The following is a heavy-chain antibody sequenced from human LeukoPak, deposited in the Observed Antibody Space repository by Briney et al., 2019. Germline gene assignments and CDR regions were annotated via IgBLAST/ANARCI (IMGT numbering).Heavy chain of an antibody. V-gene: IGHV1-2*02. D-gene: IGHD3-22*01. CDR2: INPNSGGT. CDR3: AKGFSLSEYYDSSGSDY. Sequence: ASVKVSCKASGYTFTGYYMHWVRQAPGQGLEWMGWINPNSGGTNYAQNFQGRVTMTRDTSISTAYMELSRLRSDDTAIYYCAKGFSLSEYYDSSGSDYWGQGTLVTASS. J-gene: IGHJ4*02. CDR1: GYTFTGYY.